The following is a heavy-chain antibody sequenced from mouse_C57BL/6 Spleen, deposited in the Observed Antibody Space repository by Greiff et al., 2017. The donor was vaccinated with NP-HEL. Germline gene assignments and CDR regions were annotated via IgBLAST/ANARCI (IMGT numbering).Heavy chain of an antibody. D-gene: IGHD1-1*01. Sequence: EVMLVESGGDLVKPGGSLKLSCAASGFTFSSYGMSWVRQTPDKRLEWVATISSGGSYTYYPDSVKGRFTISRDNAKNTLYLQMSSLKSEDTAMYYCAREIITTVVATKAWFAYWGQGTLVTVSA. V-gene: IGHV5-6*02. J-gene: IGHJ3*01. CDR1: GFTFSSYG. CDR2: ISSGGSYT. CDR3: AREIITTVVATKAWFAY.